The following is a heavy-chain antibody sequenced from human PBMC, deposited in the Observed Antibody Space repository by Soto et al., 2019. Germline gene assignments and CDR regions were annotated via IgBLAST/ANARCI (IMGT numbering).Heavy chain of an antibody. CDR1: GFTFKAYY. D-gene: IGHD3-10*01. CDR2: ISSSGDST. V-gene: IGHV3-64*02. Sequence: HPGGSRRLSCAASGFTFKAYYMHWVRQGPGKGPEYVSAISSSGDSTYYADSAKGRFTISRDNSKNTMYPQMGSLGVHDVAFYYSASGISFGSARSYFAYWGQGALVTVSS. CDR3: ASGISFGSARSYFAY. J-gene: IGHJ4*02.